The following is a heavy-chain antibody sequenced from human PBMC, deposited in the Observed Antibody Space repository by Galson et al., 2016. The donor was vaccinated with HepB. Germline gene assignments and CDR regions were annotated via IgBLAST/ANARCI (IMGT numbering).Heavy chain of an antibody. V-gene: IGHV4-39*07. Sequence: ETLSLTCTVSGGSISSNTYYWAWIRQPPGKGLEWIGSIYYSGSTSYYPSLKSRVTISVDTSKNQFSLKLSSVTAADTAVYYCASSGYSSSWYFSGFDPWGQGTLVTVSS. CDR2: IYYSGST. CDR3: ASSGYSSSWYFSGFDP. CDR1: GGSISSNTYY. J-gene: IGHJ5*02. D-gene: IGHD6-13*01.